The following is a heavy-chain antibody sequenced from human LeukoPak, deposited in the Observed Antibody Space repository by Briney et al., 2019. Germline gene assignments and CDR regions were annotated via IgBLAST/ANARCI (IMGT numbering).Heavy chain of an antibody. CDR3: ARPTYGDYADYFDY. Sequence: GASVEVSCKASGYTFTSYYMHWVRQAPGQGLEWMGIINPSGGSTSYAQKFQGRVTMTRDMSTSTVYMELRSLRSDDTAVYYCARPTYGDYADYFDYWGQGTLVTVSS. CDR2: INPSGGST. J-gene: IGHJ4*02. D-gene: IGHD4-17*01. CDR1: GYTFTSYY. V-gene: IGHV1-46*01.